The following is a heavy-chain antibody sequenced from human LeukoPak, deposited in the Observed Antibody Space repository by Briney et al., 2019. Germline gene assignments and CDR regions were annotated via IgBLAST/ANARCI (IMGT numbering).Heavy chain of an antibody. V-gene: IGHV4-61*05. J-gene: IGHJ2*01. CDR3: ARYCGGDCSYNWYFDL. CDR1: GGSISSSSYY. Sequence: SETLSLTCTVSGGSISSSSYYWGWIRQPPGKGLEWIGYIYSSGTTNYNPSLKSRVTISVDASKNQFSLKLSSVTAADTAVYYCARYCGGDCSYNWYFDLWGRGTLVTVSS. D-gene: IGHD2-21*02. CDR2: IYSSGTT.